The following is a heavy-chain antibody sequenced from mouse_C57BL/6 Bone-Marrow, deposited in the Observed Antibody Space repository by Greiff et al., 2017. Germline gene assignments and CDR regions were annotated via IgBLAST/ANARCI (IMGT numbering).Heavy chain of an antibody. CDR3: GANCYWYFDV. V-gene: IGHV1-55*01. CDR2: IYPGSGST. D-gene: IGHD4-1*01. J-gene: IGHJ1*03. CDR1: GYTFTSYW. Sequence: QVQLQQPGAELVKPGASVKMSCKASGYTFTSYWLTWVKQRPGQGLEWIGDIYPGSGSTNYNEKFKSKATLTVDTSSSTAYMQLSSLTSEDSAVYYCGANCYWYFDVWGTGTTVTVSS.